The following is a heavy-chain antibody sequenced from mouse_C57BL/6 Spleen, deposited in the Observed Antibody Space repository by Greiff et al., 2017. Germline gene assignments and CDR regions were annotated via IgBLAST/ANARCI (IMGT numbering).Heavy chain of an antibody. Sequence: VQGVESGAELARPGASVKMSCKASGYTFTSYTMHWVKQRPGQGLEWIGYINPSSGYTKYNQKFKDKATLTADKSSSTAYMQLSSLTSEDSAVYYCASGGNPFDYWGQGTTLTVSS. CDR3: ASGGNPFDY. CDR2: INPSSGYT. D-gene: IGHD1-1*02. J-gene: IGHJ2*01. CDR1: GYTFTSYT. V-gene: IGHV1-4*01.